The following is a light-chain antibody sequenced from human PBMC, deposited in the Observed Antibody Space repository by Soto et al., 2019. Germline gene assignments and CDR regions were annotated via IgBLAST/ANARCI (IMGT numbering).Light chain of an antibody. CDR1: QSVNNNY. V-gene: IGKV3-20*01. J-gene: IGKJ1*01. Sequence: ENVLTQSPGTLSLSPGEEATLSCRASQSVNNNYLAWYQQIPGQPPRLLIYGASSRATGIPDRFSGRGSGTDFTLTISRLEPEDFSVYYCQQYATSPGTFGQGTKGDIK. CDR3: QQYATSPGT. CDR2: GAS.